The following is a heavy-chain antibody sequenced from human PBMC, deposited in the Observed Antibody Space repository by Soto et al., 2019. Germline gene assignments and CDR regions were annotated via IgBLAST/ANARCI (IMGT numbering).Heavy chain of an antibody. D-gene: IGHD6-19*01. V-gene: IGHV1-2*04. CDR2: INPNSGGT. Sequence: ASVKVSCKASGYTFTGYYMHRVRQAPGQGLEWMGWINPNSGGTNYAQKFQGWVTMTRDTSISTAYMELSRLRSDDTAVYYCARVAYSSGWYIVDYWGQGTLVTVSS. CDR3: ARVAYSSGWYIVDY. CDR1: GYTFTGYY. J-gene: IGHJ4*02.